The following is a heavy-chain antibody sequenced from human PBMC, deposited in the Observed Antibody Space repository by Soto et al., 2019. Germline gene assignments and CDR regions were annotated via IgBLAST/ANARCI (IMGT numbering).Heavy chain of an antibody. CDR3: AGEERWLQYEY. CDR2: IYYSGST. V-gene: IGHV4-39*01. D-gene: IGHD3-10*01. J-gene: IGHJ4*02. CDR1: GGSTRTSAYY. Sequence: SETLSLTCTVSGGSTRTSAYYWGWIRQPPGKGLEWIGSIYYSGSTHYHPSLKSRVAISENTSKNQFSLKLRSVTAADTAVYFCAGEERWLQYEYWGQGNLVTVSS.